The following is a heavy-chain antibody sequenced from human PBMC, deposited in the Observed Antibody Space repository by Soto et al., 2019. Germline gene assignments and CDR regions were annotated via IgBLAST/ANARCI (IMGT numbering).Heavy chain of an antibody. CDR3: ARQTYYCDSSGYYLFDY. J-gene: IGHJ4*02. Sequence: GESLKISCKGSGYSFTSYWISWVRQMPGKGLEWMGRIDPSDSYTNYSPSFQGHVTISADKSISTAYLQWSSLKASDTAMYYCARQTYYCDSSGYYLFDYWGQGTLVTVSS. CDR2: IDPSDSYT. D-gene: IGHD3-22*01. CDR1: GYSFTSYW. V-gene: IGHV5-10-1*01.